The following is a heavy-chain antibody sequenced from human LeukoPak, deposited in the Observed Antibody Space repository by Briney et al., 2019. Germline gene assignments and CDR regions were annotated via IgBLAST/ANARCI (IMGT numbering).Heavy chain of an antibody. D-gene: IGHD4-17*01. J-gene: IGHJ6*03. V-gene: IGHV4-39*07. CDR2: IFYSGST. CDR1: GGSISTSNYY. Sequence: PSETLSLTCTVSGGSISTSNYYWGWIHQPPGKGLEWIGNIFYSGSTYYSPSLKSRVTISLDTSRNQFSLQLNSVTPEDTAVYYCARVLRKGPYGDGGYFYFYMDVWGKGTTVTVSS. CDR3: ARVLRKGPYGDGGYFYFYMDV.